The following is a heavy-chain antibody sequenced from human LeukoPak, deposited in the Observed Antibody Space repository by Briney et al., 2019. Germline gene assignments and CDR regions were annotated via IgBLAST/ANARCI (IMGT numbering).Heavy chain of an antibody. CDR3: ATMVSVAGDS. D-gene: IGHD6-19*01. Sequence: GGSLTLSCAGSGFTFSTNCMSWFRQAPGKGLKWVAHIKTDGSETSYVVSEKGRFTISRDNAWNSVHLQMYSLRPEDTAIFYCATMVSVAGDSWGQGTLVTVSS. V-gene: IGHV3-7*01. CDR1: GFTFSTNC. CDR2: IKTDGSET. J-gene: IGHJ5*01.